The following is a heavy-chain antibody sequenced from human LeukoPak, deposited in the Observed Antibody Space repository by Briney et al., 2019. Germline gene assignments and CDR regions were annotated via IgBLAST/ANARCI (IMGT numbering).Heavy chain of an antibody. J-gene: IGHJ4*02. CDR2: IGTAGDT. D-gene: IGHD6-6*01. V-gene: IGHV3-13*01. CDR3: ARGSSSSGYYLDY. Sequence: PGGSLRLSCAASGFTFSSYDMHWVRQATGKGLEWVSAIGTAGDTYYPGSVKGRFTISRENAKNSLYLQMNSLRAGDTAVYYCARGSSSSGYYLDYWGQGTLVTVSS. CDR1: GFTFSSYD.